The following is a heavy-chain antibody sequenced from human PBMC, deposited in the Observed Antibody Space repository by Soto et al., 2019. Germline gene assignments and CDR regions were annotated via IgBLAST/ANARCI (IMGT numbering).Heavy chain of an antibody. CDR2: IYYSGST. Sequence: SETLSLTCTVSGGSISSYYWSWIRQPPWKGLEWIGYIYYSGSTNYNPSLKSRVTISVDTSKNQFSLKLSSVTAADTAVYYCARDYGSGSYYYYGMDVWGQGTTVTVSS. J-gene: IGHJ6*02. CDR1: GGSISSYY. CDR3: ARDYGSGSYYYYGMDV. V-gene: IGHV4-59*01. D-gene: IGHD3-10*01.